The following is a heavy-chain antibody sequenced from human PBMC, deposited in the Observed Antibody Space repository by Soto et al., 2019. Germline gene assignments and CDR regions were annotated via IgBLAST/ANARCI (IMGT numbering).Heavy chain of an antibody. CDR2: ISAYNGNT. D-gene: IGHD6-19*01. CDR1: GYTFTSYG. Sequence: ASVKVSCKASGYTFTSYGISWVRQAPGQGLEWMGWISAYNGNTNYAQKLQGRVTMTTDTSTSTAYMELRSLRAEDTAVYYCASLQRAYSSGWPNVDYWGQGTLVTVS. J-gene: IGHJ4*02. CDR3: ASLQRAYSSGWPNVDY. V-gene: IGHV1-18*01.